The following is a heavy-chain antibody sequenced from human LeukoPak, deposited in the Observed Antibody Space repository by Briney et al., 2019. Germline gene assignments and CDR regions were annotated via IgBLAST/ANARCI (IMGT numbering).Heavy chain of an antibody. J-gene: IGHJ5*02. V-gene: IGHV4-30-4*01. D-gene: IGHD3-16*02. CDR2: IYYSGST. CDR3: ARVDYVWGSYPGWFDP. CDR1: GGSISSGDYY. Sequence: SETLSLTCTVSGGSISSGDYYWSWLRQPPGQGLEWIGYIYYSGSTYYNLSLKSRVTISVDTSKNQFSLKLSSVTAADTAVYYCARVDYVWGSYPGWFDPWGQGTLVTVSS.